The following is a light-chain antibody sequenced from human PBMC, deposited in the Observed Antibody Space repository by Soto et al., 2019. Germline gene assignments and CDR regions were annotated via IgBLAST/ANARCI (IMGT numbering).Light chain of an antibody. CDR1: QSVNSY. Sequence: EIVLTQSPATLSLSPGERATLSCRASQSVNSYLAWYQQKPGQAPRLLIYDASNRATCIPARFSGGGSGTAFDLTISSLEPEYVAVYYCQQRSNWLTFGGGTKVEIK. V-gene: IGKV3-11*01. CDR3: QQRSNWLT. J-gene: IGKJ4*01. CDR2: DAS.